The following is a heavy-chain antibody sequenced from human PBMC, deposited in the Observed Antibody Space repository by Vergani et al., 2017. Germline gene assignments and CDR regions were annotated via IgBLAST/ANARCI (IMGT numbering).Heavy chain of an antibody. Sequence: EVQMVESGGGLVKPGGSLRLSCVDSGFTFSNYSMNWVRQAPGKGVEWVSSISGNNDDVYYADSVKGRFTISRDNAKNSRYLDISSLRAEDTAVYYCVRVVLVSRTCGQGTLVAVSS. J-gene: IGHJ3*01. CDR3: VRVVLVSRT. D-gene: IGHD2-8*02. V-gene: IGHV3-21*01. CDR1: GFTFSNYS. CDR2: ISGNNDDV.